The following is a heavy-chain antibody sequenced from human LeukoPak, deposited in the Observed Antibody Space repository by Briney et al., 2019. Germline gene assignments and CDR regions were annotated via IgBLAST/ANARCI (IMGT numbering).Heavy chain of an antibody. D-gene: IGHD2-2*01. CDR3: ASHDCSSTSCYVSYYYYGMDV. J-gene: IGHJ6*02. V-gene: IGHV3-66*04. CDR1: GFTVSSNY. Sequence: SGGSLRLSCAASGFTVSSNYMSWVRQAPGKGLEWVSVIYSGGSTYYADSVKGRFTISRDNSKNTLYLQMNSLRAEDTAVYYCASHDCSSTSCYVSYYYYGMDVWGQGTTVTVSS. CDR2: IYSGGST.